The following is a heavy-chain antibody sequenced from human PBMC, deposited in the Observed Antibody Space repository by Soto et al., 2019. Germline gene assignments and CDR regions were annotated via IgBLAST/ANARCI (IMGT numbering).Heavy chain of an antibody. D-gene: IGHD3-22*01. Sequence: QVQLVQSGAEVKKPGASVKVSCKASGYTFTSYDINWVRQATGQGLEWMGWMNPNSGNTGYAQKVQGRVTMTRNTSISTAYMELSSLRSEDTAVYYCARTNYYDSSGYYSNWFDPWGQGTLVTVSS. V-gene: IGHV1-8*01. CDR1: GYTFTSYD. CDR3: ARTNYYDSSGYYSNWFDP. CDR2: MNPNSGNT. J-gene: IGHJ5*02.